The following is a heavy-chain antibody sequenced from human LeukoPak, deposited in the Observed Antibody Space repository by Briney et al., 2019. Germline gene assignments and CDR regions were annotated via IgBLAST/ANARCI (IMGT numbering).Heavy chain of an antibody. CDR1: GYTFTGYY. Sequence: GASVKVSCKASGYTFTGYYMHWVRQAPGQGLEWMGWINPNSGGTNYAQKFQGWVTMTRDTSISTAYMELSRLRSDDTAVYYCARDEALYYYDSSGYYYGYGMDVWGQGTTVTVSS. J-gene: IGHJ6*02. CDR3: ARDEALYYYDSSGYYYGYGMDV. CDR2: INPNSGGT. D-gene: IGHD3-22*01. V-gene: IGHV1-2*04.